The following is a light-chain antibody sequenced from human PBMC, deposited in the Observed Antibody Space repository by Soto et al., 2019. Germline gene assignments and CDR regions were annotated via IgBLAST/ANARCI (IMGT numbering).Light chain of an antibody. CDR2: VAS. Sequence: EIVMTQSPATLSVSPGVRATLSCMASQSVSSNLAWYQQNPGQAPRLLIYVASTRATGITARFSGSGSGTEFTLTISIMQSEDFAVYYCLQYNNWPPWTFGQGTQVDI. V-gene: IGKV3-15*01. CDR3: LQYNNWPPWT. CDR1: QSVSSN. J-gene: IGKJ1*01.